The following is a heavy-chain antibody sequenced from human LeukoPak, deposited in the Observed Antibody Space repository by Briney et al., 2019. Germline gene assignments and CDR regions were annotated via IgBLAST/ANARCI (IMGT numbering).Heavy chain of an antibody. CDR3: ARIGDYDILTGYYNFDY. CDR1: GFSLSTSGMC. D-gene: IGHD3-9*01. V-gene: IGHV2-70*11. J-gene: IGHJ4*02. CDR2: IDWDDDK. Sequence: QTLSLTCTFSGFSLSTSGMCVSWIRQPPGKALEWLARIDWDDDKYYSTSLKTRLTISKDTSKNQGVLTMTNMDPVDTATYYCARIGDYDILTGYYNFDYWGQGTLVTISS.